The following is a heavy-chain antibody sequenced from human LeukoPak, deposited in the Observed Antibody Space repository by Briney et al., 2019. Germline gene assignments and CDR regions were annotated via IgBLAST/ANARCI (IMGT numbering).Heavy chain of an antibody. CDR2: INPNSGGT. CDR3: ARAAVATGYFDY. V-gene: IGHV1-2*02. D-gene: IGHD5-12*01. J-gene: IGHJ4*02. CDR1: GYTFTVYY. Sequence: ASVKVSCKASGYTFTVYYMHWVRQAPGQGLEWMGWINPNSGGTNYAQKFQGRVTMTRDTSISTAYMELSRLRSDDTAVYYCARAAVATGYFDYWGQGTLVTVSS.